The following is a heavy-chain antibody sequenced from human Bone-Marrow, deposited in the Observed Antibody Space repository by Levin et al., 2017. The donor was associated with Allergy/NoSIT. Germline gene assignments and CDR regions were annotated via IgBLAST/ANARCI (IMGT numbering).Heavy chain of an antibody. D-gene: IGHD3-3*01. Sequence: LSLTCAASGFTFSSYGMHWVRQAPGKGLEWVAVISYDGSNKYYADSVKGRFTISRDNSKNTLYLQMNSLRAEDTAVYYCAKEGFWSGPYYYYGMDVWGQGTTVTVSS. CDR1: GFTFSSYG. CDR3: AKEGFWSGPYYYYGMDV. J-gene: IGHJ6*02. CDR2: ISYDGSNK. V-gene: IGHV3-30*18.